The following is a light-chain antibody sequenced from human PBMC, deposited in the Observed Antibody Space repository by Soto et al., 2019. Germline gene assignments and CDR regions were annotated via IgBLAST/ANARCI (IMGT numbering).Light chain of an antibody. J-gene: IGLJ1*01. CDR1: SSNIGAGFD. CDR2: GNS. V-gene: IGLV1-40*01. CDR3: QSYDSSLSGYV. Sequence: QLVLTQPPSVSGAPGQRVTISCTGSSSNIGAGFDVHWYQQLPGTAPKFLIYGNSNRPSGVPDRFSGSQSGTSASLAITGLQAEDEADYYCQSYDSSLSGYVFGTGTKLTVL.